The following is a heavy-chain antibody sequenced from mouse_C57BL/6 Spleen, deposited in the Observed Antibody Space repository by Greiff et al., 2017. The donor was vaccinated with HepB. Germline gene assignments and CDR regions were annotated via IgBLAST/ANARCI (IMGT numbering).Heavy chain of an antibody. Sequence: VQLQQSGPELVKPGASVKISCKASGYSFTGYYMNWVKQSPEKSLEWIGEINPSTGGTTYNQKFKAKATLTVDKSSSTAYMQLKGLTSEDSAVYYCAGSSPYYYAMDYWGQGTSVTVSS. CDR1: GYSFTGYY. CDR2: INPSTGGT. D-gene: IGHD1-1*01. CDR3: AGSSPYYYAMDY. J-gene: IGHJ4*01. V-gene: IGHV1-42*01.